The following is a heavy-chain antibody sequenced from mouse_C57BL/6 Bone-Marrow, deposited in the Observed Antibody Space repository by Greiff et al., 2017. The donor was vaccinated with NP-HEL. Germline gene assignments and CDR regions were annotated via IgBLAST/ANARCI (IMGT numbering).Heavy chain of an antibody. CDR2: IYPGDGDT. CDR1: GYAFSSSW. V-gene: IGHV1-82*01. J-gene: IGHJ3*01. D-gene: IGHD2-4*01. CDR3: ARGYDYVPLAY. Sequence: QVQLQQSGPELVKPGASVKISCKASGYAFSSSWMNWVKQRPGKGLEWIGRIYPGDGDTNYNGKFKGKATLTADKSSSTAYMQLSSLTSEDSAVYFWARGYDYVPLAYWGQGTLVTVSA.